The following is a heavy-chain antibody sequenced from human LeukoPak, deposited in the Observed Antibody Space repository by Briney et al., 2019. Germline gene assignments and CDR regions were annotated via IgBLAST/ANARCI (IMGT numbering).Heavy chain of an antibody. Sequence: GGSLRLSCAASGFTFSSYGMHWVRQAPGKGLEWVAFIRYDGSNKYYADSVKGRFTISRDNSKNTLYLQMNSLRAEDTAVYYCAKDIPLTQRRPMPAFDIWGQGTMVTVSS. CDR3: AKDIPLTQRRPMPAFDI. V-gene: IGHV3-30*02. D-gene: IGHD2-2*01. CDR1: GFTFSSYG. CDR2: IRYDGSNK. J-gene: IGHJ3*02.